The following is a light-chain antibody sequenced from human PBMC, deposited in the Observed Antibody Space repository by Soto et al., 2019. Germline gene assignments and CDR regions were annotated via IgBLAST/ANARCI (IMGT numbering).Light chain of an antibody. CDR1: SSDVGGYNY. J-gene: IGLJ2*01. V-gene: IGLV2-14*01. Sequence: QSLLTQPASVSGSPGQSITISCTGTSSDVGGYNYVSWYQHHPGKAPKLMIFEISNRPSGVSNRFSGSKSGNTASLTISGLQAEDEADYYCSSYTSSSTLGVLFGGGTKLTVL. CDR2: EIS. CDR3: SSYTSSSTLGVL.